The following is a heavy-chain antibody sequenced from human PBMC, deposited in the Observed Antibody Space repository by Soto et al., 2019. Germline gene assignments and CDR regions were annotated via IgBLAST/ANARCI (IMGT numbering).Heavy chain of an antibody. V-gene: IGHV4-39*01. Sequence: SETLSLTCTVSGGSISSSSYYWGWIRQPPGKGLEWIGSIYYSGSTYYNPSLKSRVTISVDTSKNQFSLKLSSVTAADTAVYYCARHYDILTGYWPLDYWGQGTLVTVSS. CDR2: IYYSGST. CDR3: ARHYDILTGYWPLDY. D-gene: IGHD3-9*01. J-gene: IGHJ4*02. CDR1: GGSISSSSYY.